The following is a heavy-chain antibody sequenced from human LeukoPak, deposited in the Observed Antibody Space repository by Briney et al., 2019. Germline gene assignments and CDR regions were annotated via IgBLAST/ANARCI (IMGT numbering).Heavy chain of an antibody. V-gene: IGHV4-59*01. CDR3: ARESSSGGYYYFDY. Sequence: SETLSLTCTVSGGYISSYYWSWIRQPPGKGLEWIGYIYYSGSTNYNPSLKSRVTISVDTSKNQFSLKLSSVTAADTAVYYCARESSSGGYYYFDYWGQGTLVTVSS. CDR2: IYYSGST. CDR1: GGYISSYY. J-gene: IGHJ4*02. D-gene: IGHD3-22*01.